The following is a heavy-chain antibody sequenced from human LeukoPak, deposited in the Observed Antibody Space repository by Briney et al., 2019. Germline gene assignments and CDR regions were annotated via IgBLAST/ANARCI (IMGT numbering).Heavy chain of an antibody. Sequence: GGSLRLSCAASGFTFSNYGMHWVRQAPGKGLEWVAVISYDADKKYYGDSVKGRFTVSRDNSKSTVYVEMSSLRPEDTAVYYCAKAVTTEGRNFDYWGQGTLVTVSS. D-gene: IGHD4-11*01. CDR3: AKAVTTEGRNFDY. J-gene: IGHJ4*02. V-gene: IGHV3-30*18. CDR1: GFTFSNYG. CDR2: ISYDADKK.